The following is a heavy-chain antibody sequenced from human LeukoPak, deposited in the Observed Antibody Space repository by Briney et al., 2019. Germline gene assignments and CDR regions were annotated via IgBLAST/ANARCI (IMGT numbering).Heavy chain of an antibody. Sequence: AASVKVSCKASGYTFTSYGISWVRQAPGQGLEWMGWISAYNGNTNYAQKPQGRVTMTTDTSTSTAYMELRSLRSDDTAVYYCARDLSYDSSGPGGHWGQGTLVTVSS. CDR2: ISAYNGNT. D-gene: IGHD3-22*01. V-gene: IGHV1-18*01. CDR1: GYTFTSYG. J-gene: IGHJ4*02. CDR3: ARDLSYDSSGPGGH.